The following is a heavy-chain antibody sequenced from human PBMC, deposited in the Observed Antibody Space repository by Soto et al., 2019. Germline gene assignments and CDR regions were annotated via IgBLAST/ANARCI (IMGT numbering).Heavy chain of an antibody. D-gene: IGHD3-16*01. J-gene: IGHJ6*02. CDR2: IIPIFGTA. Sequence: SVKVSCKASGGTFSSYAISWVRQAPGQGLEWMGGIIPIFGTANYAQKFQGRVTITADKSTSTAYMELSSLRSEDTAVYYCAAHRGGFDYYYDMDVWGQGTTVTVSS. CDR1: GGTFSSYA. V-gene: IGHV1-69*06. CDR3: AAHRGGFDYYYDMDV.